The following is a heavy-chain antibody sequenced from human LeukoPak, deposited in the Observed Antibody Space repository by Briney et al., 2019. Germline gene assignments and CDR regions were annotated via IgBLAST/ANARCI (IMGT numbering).Heavy chain of an antibody. CDR2: IWYDGGNK. V-gene: IGHV3-33*01. CDR1: GFTFSSYG. D-gene: IGHD2-2*01. Sequence: GGSLRLSCAPSGFTFSSYGMHWVRQAPGRGLEWVAVIWYDGGNKYYGDSVKGRFTISRDHSKNTLYLQMNSLRAEDTAVYFCARELGGSASTYGMDVWGQGTTVTVSS. CDR3: ARELGGSASTYGMDV. J-gene: IGHJ6*02.